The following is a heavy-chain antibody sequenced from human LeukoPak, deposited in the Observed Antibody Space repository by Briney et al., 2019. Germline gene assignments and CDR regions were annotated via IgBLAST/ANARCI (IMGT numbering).Heavy chain of an antibody. D-gene: IGHD6-13*01. CDR2: ISGSGGST. V-gene: IGHV3-23*01. CDR3: AKAGYGSSWYVPDY. CDR1: GFTFSSYA. J-gene: IGHJ4*02. Sequence: GGSLRLSCAASGFTFSSYAMSWVRQAPGKGLEWVSAISGSGGSTYYADSVKGRFTISRDNSKPTLYLQMNSLRAEDTAVYYCAKAGYGSSWYVPDYWGQGTLVTVSS.